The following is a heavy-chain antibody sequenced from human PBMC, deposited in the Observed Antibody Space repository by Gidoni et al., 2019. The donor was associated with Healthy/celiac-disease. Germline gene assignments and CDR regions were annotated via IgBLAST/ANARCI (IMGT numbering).Heavy chain of an antibody. CDR2: IIPIFGTA. D-gene: IGHD3-10*01. V-gene: IGHV1-69*01. J-gene: IGHJ5*02. CDR3: ARVITMVRGGVNWFDP. CDR1: GGTFSSYA. Sequence: QVQLVQSGAEVKKPGSSVTVSCKASGGTFSSYAISWVRQAPGQGLEWMGGIIPIFGTANYAQKFQGRVTITADESTSTAYMELSSMRSEDTAVYYCARVITMVRGGVNWFDPWGQGTLVTVSS.